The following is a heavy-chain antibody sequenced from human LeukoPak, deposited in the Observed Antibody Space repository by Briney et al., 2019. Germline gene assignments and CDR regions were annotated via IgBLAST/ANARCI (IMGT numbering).Heavy chain of an antibody. CDR1: GFTVSSNY. D-gene: IGHD3-3*01. CDR3: AKDRTPDGYYSIDY. Sequence: GGSLRLSCAASGFTVSSNYMSWVRQAPGKGLEWVSVIIGNAGMIDYADSVKGRFTISRDNSRNTLYLQMNSLRVEDTAVYYCAKDRTPDGYYSIDYWGQGTPVTVSP. V-gene: IGHV3-23*01. J-gene: IGHJ4*02. CDR2: IIGNAGMI.